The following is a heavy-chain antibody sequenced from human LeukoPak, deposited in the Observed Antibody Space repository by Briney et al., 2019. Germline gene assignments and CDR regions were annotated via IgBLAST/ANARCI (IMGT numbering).Heavy chain of an antibody. Sequence: SETLSLTCTVSGGSISSGSYYWSWIRQPAGKGLEWIGRIYISGSTNYNPSLNSRVTISVDTSKNQFSLKLSSVTAADTAVYYCARVRFLEWSHYYMDVWGKGTTVTVSS. CDR2: IYISGST. J-gene: IGHJ6*03. V-gene: IGHV4-61*02. D-gene: IGHD3-3*01. CDR1: GGSISSGSYY. CDR3: ARVRFLEWSHYYMDV.